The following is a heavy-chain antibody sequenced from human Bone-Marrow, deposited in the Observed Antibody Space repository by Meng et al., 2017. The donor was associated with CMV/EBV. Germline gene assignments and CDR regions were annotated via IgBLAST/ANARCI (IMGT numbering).Heavy chain of an antibody. D-gene: IGHD5-12*01. CDR1: GGSISSYY. Sequence: SETLSLTCTVSGGSISSYYWSWIRQPPGKGLEWIGYINYSGSTNYNPSLKSRVTISVDTSKNQFSLKLSSVTAADTAVYYCARGRSSGSTPFDYWGQGPLVTVSS. V-gene: IGHV4-59*01. J-gene: IGHJ4*02. CDR2: INYSGST. CDR3: ARGRSSGSTPFDY.